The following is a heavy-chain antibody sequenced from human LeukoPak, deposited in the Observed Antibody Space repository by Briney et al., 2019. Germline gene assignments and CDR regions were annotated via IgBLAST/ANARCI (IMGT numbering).Heavy chain of an antibody. D-gene: IGHD3-22*01. V-gene: IGHV1-18*04. Sequence: GASVKVFCKASGYTFTSYGLSWVRQAPGQGLEWVGWISGNNGHTNYAQELQGRVTMTIDTSTSTAYMELRSLRSDDTAVYYCARDLFYYDSSGYSYGDTFDYWGQGTLVTVSP. CDR2: ISGNNGHT. CDR3: ARDLFYYDSSGYSYGDTFDY. J-gene: IGHJ4*02. CDR1: GYTFTSYG.